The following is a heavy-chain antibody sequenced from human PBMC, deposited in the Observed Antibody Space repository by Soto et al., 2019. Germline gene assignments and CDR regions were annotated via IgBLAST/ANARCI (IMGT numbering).Heavy chain of an antibody. CDR1: GYTFTSYG. Sequence: QVQLVQSGAEVKKPGASVKVSCKASGYTFTSYGITWLRQAPGQGLEWRGWISAYNGNTNYAQKLQGRVTMTTDTATSTAYMELRSLRSDATAVYYCARGGDGYNQAHIMPVIDYWVQGTLVTVS. V-gene: IGHV1-18*01. CDR2: ISAYNGNT. CDR3: ARGGDGYNQAHIMPVIDY. D-gene: IGHD5-12*01. J-gene: IGHJ4*02.